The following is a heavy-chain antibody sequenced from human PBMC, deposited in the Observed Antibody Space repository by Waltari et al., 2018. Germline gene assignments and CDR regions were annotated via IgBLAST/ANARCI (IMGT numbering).Heavy chain of an antibody. CDR2: INPNSGGT. D-gene: IGHD3-10*01. CDR3: ARGAPITMVQGVVDAFDI. V-gene: IGHV1-2*06. CDR1: GYTFTGYY. J-gene: IGHJ3*02. Sequence: QVQLVQSGAAVKKPGASVKVSCKASGYTFTGYYMHWVRQAPGQGLEWMGRINPNSGGTNYAQKFQGRVTMTRDTSISTAYMELSRLRSDDTAVYYCARGAPITMVQGVVDAFDIWGQGTMVTVSS.